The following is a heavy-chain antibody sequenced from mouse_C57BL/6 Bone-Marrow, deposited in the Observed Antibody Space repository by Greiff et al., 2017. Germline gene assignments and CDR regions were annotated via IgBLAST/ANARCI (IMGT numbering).Heavy chain of an antibody. V-gene: IGHV1-76*01. D-gene: IGHD2-1*01. CDR2: IYPGSGNT. Sequence: VQLQQSGAELVRPGASVKLSCKASGYTFTDYYINWVKQRPGQGLEWIARIYPGSGNTYYNEKFKGKATLTADTSSSTAYMQLSSLTSEGSAVCFCASSRGNDYWGQGTTLTVSS. J-gene: IGHJ2*01. CDR3: ASSRGNDY. CDR1: GYTFTDYY.